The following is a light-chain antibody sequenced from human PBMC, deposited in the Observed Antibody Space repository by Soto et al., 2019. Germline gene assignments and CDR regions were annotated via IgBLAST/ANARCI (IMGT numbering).Light chain of an antibody. Sequence: VLTQSPATLSLSPGERATLSCRASQSVSSYLAWYQQKPGQAPRLLIYDASNRATGIPARFSGSGSGTDFTLTISSLEPEDFAVYYCQQRSIFGGGTKVDIK. J-gene: IGKJ4*01. V-gene: IGKV3-11*01. CDR1: QSVSSY. CDR2: DAS. CDR3: QQRSI.